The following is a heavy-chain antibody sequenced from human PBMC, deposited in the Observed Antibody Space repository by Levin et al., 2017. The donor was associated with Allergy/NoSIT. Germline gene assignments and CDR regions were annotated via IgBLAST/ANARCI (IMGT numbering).Heavy chain of an antibody. V-gene: IGHV4-59*11. CDR2: FSYGGST. Sequence: SQTLSLTCTVSGGSIRSPYWSWIRQAPGKGLEWIGDFSYGGSTNYNPSLKSRVTISVDPSKNQFSLNVRSVTVADTAVYYCAKYGRSDYVEKWGQGTPVTVTS. J-gene: IGHJ4*02. CDR3: AKYGRSDYVEK. D-gene: IGHD1-26*01. CDR1: GGSIRSPY.